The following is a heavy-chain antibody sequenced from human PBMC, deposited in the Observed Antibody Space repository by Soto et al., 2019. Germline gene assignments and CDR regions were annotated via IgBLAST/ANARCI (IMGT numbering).Heavy chain of an antibody. V-gene: IGHV1-69*04. J-gene: IGHJ3*02. D-gene: IGHD3-10*01. CDR3: AREAEVNMVRGVIIKGDAFDI. Sequence: SVKVSCKASGGTFSSYTISWVRQAPGQGLEWMGRIIPILGIANYAQKFQGRVTITADKSTSTAYMELSSLRSEGTAVYYCAREAEVNMVRGVIIKGDAFDIWGQGTMVTVSS. CDR2: IIPILGIA. CDR1: GGTFSSYT.